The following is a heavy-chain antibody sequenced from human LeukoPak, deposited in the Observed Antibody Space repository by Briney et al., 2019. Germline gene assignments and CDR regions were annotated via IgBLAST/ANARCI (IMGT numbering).Heavy chain of an antibody. CDR1: GFIFTTYW. V-gene: IGHV3-74*01. CDR3: TRDLVGATSDF. CDR2: INSDGSTT. D-gene: IGHD1-26*01. Sequence: QAGGSLRLSCAASGFIFTTYWMHWVREAPGKGLVWVARINSDGSTTYYADSVKGRFTISRDNVKNTVNLQMNSLRAEDTAVYYCTRDLVGATSDFWGQGTLVTVSS. J-gene: IGHJ4*02.